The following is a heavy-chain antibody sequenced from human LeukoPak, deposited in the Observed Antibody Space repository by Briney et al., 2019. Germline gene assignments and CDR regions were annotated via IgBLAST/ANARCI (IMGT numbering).Heavy chain of an antibody. CDR1: GGSISSGGYY. CDR3: ARAGGWRDPKTTVTYFDY. Sequence: SETLSLTCTVSGGSISSGGYYWSWIRQHPGKGLEWIGYIYYSGSTNYNPSLKSRVTISVDTSKNQFSLKLSSVTAADTAVYYCARAGGWRDPKTTVTYFDYWGQGTLVTVSS. CDR2: IYYSGST. J-gene: IGHJ4*02. V-gene: IGHV4-61*08. D-gene: IGHD4-17*01.